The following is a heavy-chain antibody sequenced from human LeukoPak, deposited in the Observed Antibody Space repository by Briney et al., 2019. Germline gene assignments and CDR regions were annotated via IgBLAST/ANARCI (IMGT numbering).Heavy chain of an antibody. CDR1: GFTFSNYW. D-gene: IGHD3-3*01. J-gene: IGHJ4*02. CDR3: VSGSLQSGYNFDY. Sequence: PGGSLRLSCAASGFTFSNYWMHWIRQVPGKGLVWVSHIKYDGSATNYADSVKGRFTISRDNAKSTLYLQMNSLRAEDTAVYYCVSGSLQSGYNFDYWGQGALVTVSS. V-gene: IGHV3-74*01. CDR2: IKYDGSAT.